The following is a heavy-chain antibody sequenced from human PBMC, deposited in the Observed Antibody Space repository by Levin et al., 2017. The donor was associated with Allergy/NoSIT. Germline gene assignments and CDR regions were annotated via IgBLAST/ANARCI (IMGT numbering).Heavy chain of an antibody. Sequence: LSLTCAASGFPFSSSAMSWVRQAPGKGLEWVSAISGSGGSTYYADSVKGRFTISRDNSKNTLYLQMNSLRAEDTAVYYCAKDPRSMYYYDSSGWSPAYYFDYWGQGTLVTVSS. CDR2: ISGSGGST. V-gene: IGHV3-23*01. D-gene: IGHD3-22*01. J-gene: IGHJ4*02. CDR3: AKDPRSMYYYDSSGWSPAYYFDY. CDR1: GFPFSSSA.